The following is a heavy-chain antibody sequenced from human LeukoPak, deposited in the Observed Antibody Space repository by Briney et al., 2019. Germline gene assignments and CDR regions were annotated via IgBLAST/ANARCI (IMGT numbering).Heavy chain of an antibody. V-gene: IGHV1-2*02. Sequence: GASVKVSCKASGYTFTGYYMHWVRQAPSQGLEWMGWINPTSGGTNYAPKFQGRVTMTRDTSISTAYMELSRLRSDDTAVYYCARGVVAATFYYYMDVWGKGTTVTVSS. D-gene: IGHD2-15*01. CDR3: ARGVVAATFYYYMDV. CDR2: INPTSGGT. CDR1: GYTFTGYY. J-gene: IGHJ6*03.